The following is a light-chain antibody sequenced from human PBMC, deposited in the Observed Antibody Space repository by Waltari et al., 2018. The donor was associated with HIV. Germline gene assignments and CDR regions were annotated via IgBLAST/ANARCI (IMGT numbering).Light chain of an antibody. CDR2: DAS. J-gene: IGKJ5*01. CDR3: QQRSNWPIT. V-gene: IGKV3-11*01. CDR1: QNVSIA. Sequence: EVVLTQSPATLSLSPGERVSLSCRASQNVSIALAWYQQKPGQAPRLLMYDASTRATGIPARFSGSGSGTDFTLTISSLAPDDFAVYYCQQRSNWPITFGQGTRLEIK.